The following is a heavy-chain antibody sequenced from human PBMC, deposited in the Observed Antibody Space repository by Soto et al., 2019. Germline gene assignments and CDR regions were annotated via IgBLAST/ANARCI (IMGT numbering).Heavy chain of an antibody. J-gene: IGHJ6*02. CDR1: GYTFTSYG. V-gene: IGHV1-18*01. D-gene: IGHD5-12*01. Sequence: QVQLVQSGAEVKKPGASVKVSCKASGYTFTSYGISWVRQAPGQGLEWMEWISAYNGNTNYAQKLQGRVHMTTDTSTSTAYMELRSLRSDDTAVYYCARDWGGYVQYYYYGMDVWGQGTTVTVSS. CDR2: ISAYNGNT. CDR3: ARDWGGYVQYYYYGMDV.